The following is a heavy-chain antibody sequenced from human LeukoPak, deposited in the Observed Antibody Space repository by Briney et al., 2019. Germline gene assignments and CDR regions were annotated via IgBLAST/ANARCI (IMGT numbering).Heavy chain of an antibody. Sequence: GGFLRLSCAASGFTFSDHYMDWVRQAPGKGLEWVAVISYDGSNKYYTDSVKGRFTISRDNSKNTLYLQMNSLRAEDTAVYYCAKEGHSASSGFDYWGQGTLVTVSS. V-gene: IGHV3-30*18. CDR2: ISYDGSNK. CDR3: AKEGHSASSGFDY. D-gene: IGHD6-6*01. J-gene: IGHJ4*02. CDR1: GFTFSDHY.